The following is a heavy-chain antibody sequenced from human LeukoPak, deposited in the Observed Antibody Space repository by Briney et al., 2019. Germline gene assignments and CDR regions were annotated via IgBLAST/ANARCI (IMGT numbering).Heavy chain of an antibody. Sequence: GGSLRLSCAASGFTFSNYAMSWVRQAPGKGLEWVSAISGSGDNTYYADSVKGRFTISRDFSKNTVFLHMNSLRAEDTAMYYCARGDDSGYYDYFDYWGQGALVTVSS. CDR2: ISGSGDNT. CDR3: ARGDDSGYYDYFDY. J-gene: IGHJ4*02. V-gene: IGHV3-23*01. D-gene: IGHD3-22*01. CDR1: GFTFSNYA.